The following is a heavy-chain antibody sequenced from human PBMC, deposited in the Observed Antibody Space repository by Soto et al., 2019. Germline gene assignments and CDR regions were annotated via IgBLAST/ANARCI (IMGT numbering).Heavy chain of an antibody. D-gene: IGHD1-26*01. Sequence: PGGSLRLSCAASGFTFSSYGMHWVRQAPGKGLEWVAVIWYDGSNKYYADSVKGRFTISRDNSKTTLYLQMNSLRAEDTAVYYCARDSGADYDYYYYMDVWGKGTTVTVSS. J-gene: IGHJ6*03. CDR1: GFTFSSYG. CDR3: ARDSGADYDYYYYMDV. CDR2: IWYDGSNK. V-gene: IGHV3-33*01.